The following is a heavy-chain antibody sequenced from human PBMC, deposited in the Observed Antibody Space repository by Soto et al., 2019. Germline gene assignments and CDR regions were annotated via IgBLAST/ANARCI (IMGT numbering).Heavy chain of an antibody. CDR2: ISYDGSNK. D-gene: IGHD3-10*01. CDR1: GFTFSSYG. Sequence: QVQLVESGGGVVQPGRSLRLSCAASGFTFSSYGIHWVRQAPGKGLEWVAVISYDGSNKYYAASVKGRFTISRDNSKNTLYLQMNSLRAEDAAVYYCAKDGNYGSGSHLDYWGQGTLVTVSS. V-gene: IGHV3-30*18. J-gene: IGHJ4*02. CDR3: AKDGNYGSGSHLDY.